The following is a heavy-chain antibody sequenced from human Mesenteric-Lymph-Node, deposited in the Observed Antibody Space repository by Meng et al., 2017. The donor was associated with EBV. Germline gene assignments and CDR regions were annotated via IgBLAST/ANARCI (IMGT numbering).Heavy chain of an antibody. V-gene: IGHV4-34*01. Sequence: VPLSESVPGRLQPSETLSLTWAVYGGSFSGYYWSWIRQPPGKGLEWIGEINHSGSTNYNPSLKSRVTISVDTSKNQFSLKLSSVTAADTAVYYCARGVYYGDYAFGYWGQGTLVTVSS. CDR1: GGSFSGYY. D-gene: IGHD4-17*01. CDR3: ARGVYYGDYAFGY. J-gene: IGHJ4*02. CDR2: INHSGST.